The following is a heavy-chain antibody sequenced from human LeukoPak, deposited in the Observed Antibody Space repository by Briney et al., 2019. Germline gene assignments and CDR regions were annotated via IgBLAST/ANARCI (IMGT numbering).Heavy chain of an antibody. D-gene: IGHD3-3*01. CDR2: IHYSGST. CDR1: GGSISSYY. J-gene: IGHJ4*02. CDR3: ATDPNRGPYYDFWSGYYGY. Sequence: PSETLSLTCAVSGGSISSYYWSWIRQPPGRGLEWIGSIHYSGSTSYNSSLKSRVTISVDTSKNQFSLKLSTVTPADTAVYYCATDPNRGPYYDFWSGYYGYWGQGTLVTVSS. V-gene: IGHV4-59*01.